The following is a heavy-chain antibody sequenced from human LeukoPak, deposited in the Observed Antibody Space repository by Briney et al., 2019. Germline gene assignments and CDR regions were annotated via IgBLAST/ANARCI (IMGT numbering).Heavy chain of an antibody. J-gene: IGHJ4*02. CDR1: GGSISSFS. Sequence: PSETLSLTCTVSGGSISSFSWSWIRQTPARGLEWLGYIYHSGSTFYNPSLKSRVTISIDTSKNQFSLKLSSVTAADTAVYYCARDRYCGGDCPFDYWGQGTLVTVSS. D-gene: IGHD2-21*02. V-gene: IGHV4-59*12. CDR3: ARDRYCGGDCPFDY. CDR2: IYHSGST.